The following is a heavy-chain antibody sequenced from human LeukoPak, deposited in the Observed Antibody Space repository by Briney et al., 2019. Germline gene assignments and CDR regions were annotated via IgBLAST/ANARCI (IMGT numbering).Heavy chain of an antibody. J-gene: IGHJ4*02. D-gene: IGHD5-18*01. CDR1: GYTFTSYG. V-gene: IGHV1-18*01. CDR3: ARSSYLYSYSTN. CDR2: ISAYNGNT. Sequence: ASVKVSCKASGYTFTSYGISWVRQAPGQGLEWMGWISAYNGNTNYAQKLQGRVTMTTDTSASTAYMELRSLRSDDTAVYYCARSSYLYSYSTNWGQGTLVTVSS.